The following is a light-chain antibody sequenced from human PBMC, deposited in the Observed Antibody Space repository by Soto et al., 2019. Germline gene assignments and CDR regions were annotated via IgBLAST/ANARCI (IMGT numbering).Light chain of an antibody. Sequence: EMVMTQSPASLSASAGERATLSFRASQSVRSNLAWYQQKPGQAPRLLIYGASTRATGIPARFSGSGSGTEFTLSIGSLQSEDFAVYYCQQYNDWPPTFGQGTKVDIK. V-gene: IGKV3-15*01. CDR1: QSVRSN. CDR3: QQYNDWPPT. CDR2: GAS. J-gene: IGKJ1*01.